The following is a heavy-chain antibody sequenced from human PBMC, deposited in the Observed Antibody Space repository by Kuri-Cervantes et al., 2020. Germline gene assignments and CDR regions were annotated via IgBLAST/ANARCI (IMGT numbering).Heavy chain of an antibody. J-gene: IGHJ5*02. CDR1: GFTFSSYW. CDR2: ISDNSRYI. D-gene: IGHD3-16*01. Sequence: GGSLRLSCEASGFTFSSYWMSWVRQAPGKGLEWVSSISDNSRYIYYADSVKGRFTISRDNAKNSLSLQMNTLRADDTAVYYCARDSRGRSNWFDPWGQGTLVTVSS. CDR3: ARDSRGRSNWFDP. V-gene: IGHV3-21*01.